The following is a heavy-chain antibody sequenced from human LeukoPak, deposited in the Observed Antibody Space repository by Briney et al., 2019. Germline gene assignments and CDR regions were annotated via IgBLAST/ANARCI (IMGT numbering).Heavy chain of an antibody. CDR2: IYSSGST. V-gene: IGHV4-4*07. CDR1: GGSISSYY. CDR3: ARGSKAAAGIFDS. D-gene: IGHD6-13*01. Sequence: SETLSLTCSVSGGSISSYYWSWVRQPAGKGLEWIGRIYSSGSTNYNPSLNSRVTMSVDTSNSQFSLRLTSATAADTAVYYCARGSKAAAGIFDSWGQGTLVTVSS. J-gene: IGHJ4*02.